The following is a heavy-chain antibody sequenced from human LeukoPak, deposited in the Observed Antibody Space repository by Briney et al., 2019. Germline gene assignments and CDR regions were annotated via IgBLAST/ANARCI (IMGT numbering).Heavy chain of an antibody. D-gene: IGHD3-9*01. V-gene: IGHV4-34*01. CDR2: INHSGST. J-gene: IGHJ4*02. CDR1: GGSFSGYH. Sequence: SETLSLTCAVYGGSFSGYHWSWIRQPPGKGLEWIGEINHSGSTNYNPSLKSRVTISVDTSKNQFSLKLSSVTAADTAVYYCARVNVLRYFDWFQYYFDYWGQGTLVTVSS. CDR3: ARVNVLRYFDWFQYYFDY.